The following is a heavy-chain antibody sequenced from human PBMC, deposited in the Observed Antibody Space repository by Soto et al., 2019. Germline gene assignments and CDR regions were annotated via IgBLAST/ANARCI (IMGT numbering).Heavy chain of an antibody. V-gene: IGHV3-23*01. Sequence: EVQPLESGGGLVQPGGSLRLSCAASGFSFSSYAMVWVRQAPGKGLEWVSVISARGGSSYFADSVKGRFTISRDNSKNLLSLEMNSLRAEDPAIYFCAKGSIEYSASVDNWGQGTLVLVSS. CDR3: AKGSIEYSASVDN. D-gene: IGHD5-12*01. CDR1: GFSFSSYA. CDR2: ISARGGSS. J-gene: IGHJ4*02.